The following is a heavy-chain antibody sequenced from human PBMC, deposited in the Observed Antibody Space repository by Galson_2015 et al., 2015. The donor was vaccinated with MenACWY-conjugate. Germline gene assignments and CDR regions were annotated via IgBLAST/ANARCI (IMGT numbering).Heavy chain of an antibody. D-gene: IGHD3-22*01. J-gene: IGHJ4*02. V-gene: IGHV4-59*08. CDR2: IYYSGST. CDR1: GGSISSYY. CDR3: ARQGPEEAYYYDSSGYASFDY. Sequence: TLSLTCTVSGGSISSYYWSWIRQPPGKGLEWIGYIYYSGSTNYNPSLKSRVTVSVDTSKNQFSLKLSSVTAADTAVYYCARQGPEEAYYYDSSGYASFDYWGQGTLVTVSS.